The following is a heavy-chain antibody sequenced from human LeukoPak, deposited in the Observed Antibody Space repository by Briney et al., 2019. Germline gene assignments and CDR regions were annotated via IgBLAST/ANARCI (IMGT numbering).Heavy chain of an antibody. CDR2: INPNSGGT. V-gene: IGHV1-2*02. D-gene: IGHD3-22*01. CDR1: GYSFTGYY. CDR3: ARDTGYYYDSSGDFDY. Sequence: ASVKVSCKASGYSFTGYYMHWVRQAPGQGLEWMGWINPNSGGTNYAQKFQGRVTMTRDTSISTAYMELSRLRSDDTAVYYCARDTGYYYDSSGDFDYWGQGTLVTVSS. J-gene: IGHJ4*02.